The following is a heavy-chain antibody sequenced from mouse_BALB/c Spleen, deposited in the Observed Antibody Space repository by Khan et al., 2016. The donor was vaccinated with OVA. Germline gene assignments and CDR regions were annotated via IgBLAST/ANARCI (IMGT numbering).Heavy chain of an antibody. CDR1: GYAFSNYW. CDR3: ARSGYDYFAY. V-gene: IGHV1-80*01. Sequence: VQLQESGAELVRPGSSVKISCKASGYAFSNYWMNWVKQRPGQGLEWIGQIYPGDGDTRFNGKFRGKATLTADKSSSTAYMQLRSLTSEDSAVYFWARSGYDYFAYGGQGTLVTVSA. CDR2: IYPGDGDT. D-gene: IGHD2-14*01. J-gene: IGHJ3*01.